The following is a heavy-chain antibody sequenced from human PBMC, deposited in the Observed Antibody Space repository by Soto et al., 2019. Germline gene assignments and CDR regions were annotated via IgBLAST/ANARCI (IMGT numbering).Heavy chain of an antibody. Sequence: SETVSLTCTVSGGSLRNYYWSWIRQPPGKGLEWIGYIYYSGSTNYNPSLKSRVTISADTSKNQFSLKLSSVTAADTAVYYCAREVGSGSYYLFDYWGQGTLVTVSS. CDR3: AREVGSGSYYLFDY. D-gene: IGHD3-10*01. CDR1: GGSLRNYY. CDR2: IYYSGST. J-gene: IGHJ4*02. V-gene: IGHV4-59*01.